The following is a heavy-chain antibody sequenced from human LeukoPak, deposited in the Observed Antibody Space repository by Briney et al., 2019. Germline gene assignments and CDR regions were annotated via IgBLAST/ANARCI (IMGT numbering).Heavy chain of an antibody. CDR2: MNPNIGNT. J-gene: IGHJ6*02. V-gene: IGHV1-8*01. CDR1: GYTFTSYD. D-gene: IGHD3-22*01. Sequence: SGNVSCNASGYTFTSYDINWVRQATGQGREWMGWMNPNIGNTGYAQKFQGRVTMTRHTSISTTYMELSRLRSEDTAVYYCARVTKIGSMNYYYYYGMDVWGQGTTVTVSS. CDR3: ARVTKIGSMNYYYYYGMDV.